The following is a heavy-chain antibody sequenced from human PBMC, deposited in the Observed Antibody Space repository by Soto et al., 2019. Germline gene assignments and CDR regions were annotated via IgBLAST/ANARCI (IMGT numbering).Heavy chain of an antibody. D-gene: IGHD3-22*01. J-gene: IGHJ4*02. CDR1: GGSISSYY. CDR3: ARGDAHRDSTGYYSFDY. Sequence: SETLSLTCTVSGGSISSYYWSWIRQPPGKGLEWIGYIYYSGSTNYNPSLKSRVTISVDTSKNQFSLKLSSVTAADTAVYYCARGDAHRDSTGYYSFDYWGQGTLVTVSS. V-gene: IGHV4-59*01. CDR2: IYYSGST.